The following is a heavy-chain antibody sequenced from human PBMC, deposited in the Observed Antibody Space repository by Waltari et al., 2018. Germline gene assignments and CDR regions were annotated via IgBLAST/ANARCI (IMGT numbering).Heavy chain of an antibody. V-gene: IGHV4-38-2*01. CDR2: IYHGGDK. Sequence: QVQLQESGPGLVRPSETLSLTCAVSGYLINSGYYWGWVRQTPGKGLQWIGTIYHGGDKFYTPSLESRVTMSLDTSKNQLFLKLTSVTAEDTAMYYCVRNGLGYCTSSTCYKNDDWGQGTLVTVSS. J-gene: IGHJ1*01. D-gene: IGHD2-2*01. CDR1: GYLINSGYY. CDR3: VRNGLGYCTSSTCYKNDD.